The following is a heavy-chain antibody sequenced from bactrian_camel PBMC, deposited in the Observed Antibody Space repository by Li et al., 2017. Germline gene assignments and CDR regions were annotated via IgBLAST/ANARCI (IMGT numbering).Heavy chain of an antibody. V-gene: IGHV3S42*01. CDR2: IHSAGHYT. Sequence: VQLVESGGGSALAGGSVRLSCTASGISSYFMGWFRQAPGKEREGVATIHSAGHYTRYADSVEGRFTISHDNAKNTLYLQMNSLKPEDTAIYYCAAAKGLPDLLRGGYLSARSYNYWGRGTQVTVS. CDR1: GISSYF. J-gene: IGHJ4*01. D-gene: IGHD3*01. CDR3: AAAKGLPDLLRGGYLSARSYNY.